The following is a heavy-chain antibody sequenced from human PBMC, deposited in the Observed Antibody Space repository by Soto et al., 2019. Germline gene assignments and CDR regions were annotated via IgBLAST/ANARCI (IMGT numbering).Heavy chain of an antibody. J-gene: IGHJ6*02. V-gene: IGHV1-46*01. CDR1: GYTFTSYY. CDR3: ARPISVIAARDPGMDV. D-gene: IGHD6-6*01. CDR2: INPSGGST. Sequence: ASVKVSCKASGYTFTSYYMHWVRQDPGQGLEWMGIINPSGGSTSYAQKFQGRVTITRDTSTSTVYMELSSLRSEDTAVYYCARPISVIAARDPGMDVWGQGTTVTVSS.